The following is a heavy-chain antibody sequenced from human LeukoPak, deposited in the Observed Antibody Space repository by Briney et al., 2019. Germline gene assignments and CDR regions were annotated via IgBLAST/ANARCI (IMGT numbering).Heavy chain of an antibody. CDR2: ISSSGSTI. V-gene: IGHV3-11*04. CDR3: ARTDIVVIPTANDAFDI. J-gene: IGHJ3*02. CDR1: GFTFSDYY. D-gene: IGHD2-2*01. Sequence: GGSLRLSCAASGFTFSDYYMSWIRQAPGKGLEWVSYISSSGSTIHYADSVKGRFTISRDNAKNSLYLQMNSLRAEDTAVYYCARTDIVVIPTANDAFDIWGQGTMVTVSS.